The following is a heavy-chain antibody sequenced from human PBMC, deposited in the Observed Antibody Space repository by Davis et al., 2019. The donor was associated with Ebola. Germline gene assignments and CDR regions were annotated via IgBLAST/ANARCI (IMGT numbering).Heavy chain of an antibody. J-gene: IGHJ4*02. CDR2: IAYTGNT. CDR3: ARFGEGAY. CDR1: GASMTSYY. V-gene: IGHV4-59*01. Sequence: PSETLSLTCTVSGASMTSYYWSWIRQPPGKGLEWIGYIAYTGNTIYNPTLKSRVTISGDTSKKQFFLRLSSVTAADSAVYFCARFGEGAYWGQGTLVTVSS. D-gene: IGHD2-21*01.